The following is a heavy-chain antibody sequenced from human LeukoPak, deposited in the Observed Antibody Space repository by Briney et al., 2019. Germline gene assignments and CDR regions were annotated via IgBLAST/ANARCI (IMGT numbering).Heavy chain of an antibody. J-gene: IGHJ4*02. V-gene: IGHV4-30-4*08. CDR3: ARGTYYDILTGFSWYFDY. Sequence: SQTLSLTCTVSGGSISSGDYYWSWIRQPPGKGLEWIGYIYYSGSTYYNPSLKSRVTISVDTSKNQFSLKLSSVTAADTAVYYCARGTYYDILTGFSWYFDYWGQGTLVTVSS. D-gene: IGHD3-9*01. CDR2: IYYSGST. CDR1: GGSISSGDYY.